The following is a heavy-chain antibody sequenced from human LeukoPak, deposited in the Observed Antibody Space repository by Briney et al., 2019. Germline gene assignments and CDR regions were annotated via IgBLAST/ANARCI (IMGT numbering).Heavy chain of an antibody. D-gene: IGHD2-2*01. CDR3: ARLCDIVVVPAVGAAPTCHDY. Sequence: GASVKVSCKASGYTFTGYYMHWVRQAPGQGLEWMGWINPNSGGTNYAQKFQGRVTMTRDTSISTAYMELSRLRSDDTAVYYCARLCDIVVVPAVGAAPTCHDYWGQGTLVTVSS. J-gene: IGHJ4*02. V-gene: IGHV1-2*02. CDR2: INPNSGGT. CDR1: GYTFTGYY.